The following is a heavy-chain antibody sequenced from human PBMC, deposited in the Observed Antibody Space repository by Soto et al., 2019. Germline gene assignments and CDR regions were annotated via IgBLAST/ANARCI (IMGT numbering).Heavy chain of an antibody. CDR2: IYPGDSDT. D-gene: IGHD3-22*01. CDR1: GYSFTSYW. Sequence: LGESLKISCKGSGYSFTSYWIGWVRQMPGKGLEWMGIIYPGDSDTRYSPSFQGQVTISADKSISTAYLQWSSLKASDTAMYCCATSYYYDSSGYYFDAFDIWGQGTMVTVSS. V-gene: IGHV5-51*01. J-gene: IGHJ3*02. CDR3: ATSYYYDSSGYYFDAFDI.